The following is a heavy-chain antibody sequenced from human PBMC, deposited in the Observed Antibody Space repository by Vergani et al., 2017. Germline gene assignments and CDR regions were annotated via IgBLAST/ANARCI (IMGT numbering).Heavy chain of an antibody. D-gene: IGHD3-10*01. Sequence: QVQLQESGPGLVKPSQTLSLTCTVSGGSISSGGYYWSWIRQHPGKGLEWIGYIYFSGSTYYNPSLKVRATISVDTSKNQLSLKLSSVTAADTAVYYCARNGNYYGSGSQGLVDYWGQGTLVTVSS. CDR2: IYFSGST. V-gene: IGHV4-31*03. J-gene: IGHJ4*02. CDR3: ARNGNYYGSGSQGLVDY. CDR1: GGSISSGGYY.